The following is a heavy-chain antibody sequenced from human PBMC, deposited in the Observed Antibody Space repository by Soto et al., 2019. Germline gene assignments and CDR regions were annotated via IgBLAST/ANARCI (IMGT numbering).Heavy chain of an antibody. J-gene: IGHJ6*02. D-gene: IGHD6-13*01. Sequence: EVQLLESGGGLVQPGGSLRLSCAASGFTFSSYAMSCVRQAPGKGLEWVSVISGSGDSTYYADSGRGRFTISRDNSKNTMYLQMNSLRAEDTAVYYCAKDRDGAAAGPTKFYGMDVWGQGTTVTVSS. CDR1: GFTFSSYA. CDR3: AKDRDGAAAGPTKFYGMDV. V-gene: IGHV3-23*01. CDR2: ISGSGDST.